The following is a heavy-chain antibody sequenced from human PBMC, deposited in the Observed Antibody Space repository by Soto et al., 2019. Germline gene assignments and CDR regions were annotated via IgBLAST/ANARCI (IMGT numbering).Heavy chain of an antibody. D-gene: IGHD3-3*01. Sequence: ASVKVSCKASGYSFTIYGITWVRQAPGQGLEWMGWISTYDGNTNYAQKFQGRVTMTRDTSTSTVYMELSSLRSEDTAVYYCARDLPYDFWSGYYYYYYGMDVWGQGTTVTVSS. V-gene: IGHV1-18*01. CDR2: ISTYDGNT. J-gene: IGHJ6*02. CDR1: GYSFTIYG. CDR3: ARDLPYDFWSGYYYYYYGMDV.